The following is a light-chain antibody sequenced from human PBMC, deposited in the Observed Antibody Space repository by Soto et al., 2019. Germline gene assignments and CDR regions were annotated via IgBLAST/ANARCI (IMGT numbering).Light chain of an antibody. Sequence: EIVLTQSPATLSLSPGERATLYCRASQRVSSYSAWYQQKPGQAPRLLSYDASNLPTGIPARFSCSGSGTDFTLSIISLEPEDFAAYYCQQRSNWPPHFGQGTRLEIK. CDR1: QRVSSY. V-gene: IGKV3-11*01. CDR3: QQRSNWPPH. CDR2: DAS. J-gene: IGKJ5*01.